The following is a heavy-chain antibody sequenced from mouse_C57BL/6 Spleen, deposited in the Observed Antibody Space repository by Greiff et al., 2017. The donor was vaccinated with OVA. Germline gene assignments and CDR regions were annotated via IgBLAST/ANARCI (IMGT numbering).Heavy chain of an antibody. CDR1: GYTFTSYW. CDR2: IDPSDSET. CDR3: ARYGYYAMDY. D-gene: IGHD1-1*01. J-gene: IGHJ4*01. Sequence: QVQLKESGAELVRPGSSVKLSCKASGYTFTSYWMHWVKQRPIQGLEWIGNIDPSDSETHYNQKFKDKATLTVDKSSSTAYMQLSSLTSEDSAVYYCARYGYYAMDYWGQGTSVTVSS. V-gene: IGHV1-52*01.